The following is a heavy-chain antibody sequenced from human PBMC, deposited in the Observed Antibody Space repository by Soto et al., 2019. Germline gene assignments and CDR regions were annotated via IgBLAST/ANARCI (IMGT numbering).Heavy chain of an antibody. CDR3: TRGIRGWRFTGFGDAFRI. J-gene: IGHJ3*02. CDR1: GDTLTNYD. D-gene: IGHD6-19*01. CDR2: MNPNNGKT. V-gene: IGHV1-8*02. Sequence: QVQLVQSGAQVKQPGASVKVSCKSAGDTLTNYDVNWVRQATGQGLEWMGWMNPNNGKTGYAQQFQGRVTMTSNASIGTAYRELTSLCSDDTSVDYCTRGIRGWRFTGFGDAFRIWGQGTKVTVSS.